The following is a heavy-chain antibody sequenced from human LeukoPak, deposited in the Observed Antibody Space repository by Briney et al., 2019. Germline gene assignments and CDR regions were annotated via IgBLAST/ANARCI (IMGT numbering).Heavy chain of an antibody. V-gene: IGHV4-39*01. J-gene: IGHJ4*02. Sequence: PSETLSLTCTVSGGSISSSSYYWGWIRQPPGKGLEWIGRIYYSGSTYYNPSLKSRVTISVDTSKNQFSLKLSSVTAADTAVYYCARHGPYSNYVEYFDYWGQGTLVTVSS. CDR1: GGSISSSSYY. CDR2: IYYSGST. D-gene: IGHD4-11*01. CDR3: ARHGPYSNYVEYFDY.